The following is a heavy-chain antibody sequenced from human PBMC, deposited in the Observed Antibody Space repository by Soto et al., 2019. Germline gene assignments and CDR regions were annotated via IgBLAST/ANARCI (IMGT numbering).Heavy chain of an antibody. D-gene: IGHD2-8*02. J-gene: IGHJ4*02. Sequence: QVQLVESGGGVVQPGRSLRLSCAVSGFTVSSYGMHWVRQAPGKGLEWVAVISRDGRTKFYADSVEGRFTISKDSSSNTLFLEMDSLRSDDTAVYYCTGEVASGYWGQGTLVTVSS. CDR2: ISRDGRTK. V-gene: IGHV3-30*03. CDR3: TGEVASGY. CDR1: GFTVSSYG.